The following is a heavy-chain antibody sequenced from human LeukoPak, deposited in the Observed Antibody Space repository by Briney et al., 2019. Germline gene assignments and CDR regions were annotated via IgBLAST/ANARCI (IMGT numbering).Heavy chain of an antibody. Sequence: SETLSLTCTVFGGSVNGYYWSWIRQPPGKGLEWMAYIHSSGSTNYNPSLKSRLTASVDTSKNQFSLNVRSVTAAGTAVYYCAKVASGGAKFDYWGQGTLVTVSS. J-gene: IGHJ4*02. CDR1: GGSVNGYY. CDR2: IHSSGST. CDR3: AKVASGGAKFDY. V-gene: IGHV4-59*02. D-gene: IGHD3-10*01.